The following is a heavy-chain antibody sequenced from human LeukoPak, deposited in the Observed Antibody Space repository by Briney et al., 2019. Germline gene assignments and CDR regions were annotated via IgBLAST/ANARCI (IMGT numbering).Heavy chain of an antibody. CDR2: ISTSGNT. CDR1: GGSISSYY. V-gene: IGHV4-4*07. CDR3: ARGEGNYFDY. Sequence: SETLSLTCTVSGGSISSYYWAWIRQPAGKGLEWIGRISTSGNTNYTPSLKSRVTMSVDTSRDQFSLKLTSVTAADAAVYYCARGEGNYFDYWGQGALVTVSS. J-gene: IGHJ4*02.